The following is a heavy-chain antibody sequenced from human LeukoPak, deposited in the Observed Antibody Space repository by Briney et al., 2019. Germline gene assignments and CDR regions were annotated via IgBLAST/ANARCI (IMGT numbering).Heavy chain of an antibody. CDR3: ARAADSAVYYLEY. CDR1: VGHISSYY. V-gene: IGHV4-59*01. CDR2: IYYSGST. D-gene: IGHD1-14*01. Sequence: SETLSLTCTVSVGHISSYYGSSIRQPPGKGLERIGYIYYSGSTNYNPSLKSRVTISVDTSKNQYSLKLSSVTAADTAVYYCARAADSAVYYLEYWGQGPLVTVSS. J-gene: IGHJ4*02.